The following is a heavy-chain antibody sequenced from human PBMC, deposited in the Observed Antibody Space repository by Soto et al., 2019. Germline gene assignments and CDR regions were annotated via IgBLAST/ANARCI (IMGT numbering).Heavy chain of an antibody. Sequence: PGGSLRLSCAASGFTFSSYAMSWVRQAPGKGLEWVSAISGSGGSTYYADSVKGRFTISRDNSKNTLYLQMNSLRAEDTAVYYCAKDRDVLKYDYIWGSYRYIPGYWGQGTLVTVSS. CDR3: AKDRDVLKYDYIWGSYRYIPGY. CDR2: ISGSGGST. J-gene: IGHJ4*02. CDR1: GFTFSSYA. V-gene: IGHV3-23*01. D-gene: IGHD3-16*02.